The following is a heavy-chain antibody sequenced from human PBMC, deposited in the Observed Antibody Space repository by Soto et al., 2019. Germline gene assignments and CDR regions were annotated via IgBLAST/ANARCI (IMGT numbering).Heavy chain of an antibody. D-gene: IGHD3-10*01. V-gene: IGHV4-59*08. J-gene: IGHJ6*03. Sequence: SETLSLTCTVSGGSISSYYWSWIRQPPGKGLEWIGYIYYSGSTNYNPSLKSRVTISVDTSKNQFSLKLSSVTAADTAVYYCARLEDYGSVGDMDVWGKGTTVTVSS. CDR2: IYYSGST. CDR3: ARLEDYGSVGDMDV. CDR1: GGSISSYY.